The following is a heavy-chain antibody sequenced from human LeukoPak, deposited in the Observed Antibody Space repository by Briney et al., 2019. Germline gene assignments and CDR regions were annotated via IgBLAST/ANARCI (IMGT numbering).Heavy chain of an antibody. CDR1: GYSISSGYY. CDR3: ARVDPRYGSGDY. J-gene: IGHJ4*02. Sequence: SETLSLTCTVSGYSISSGYYWGWIRQPPGKGLEWIGSIYHSGSTYYNPSLRSRVTISVDTSKNQFSLKLSSVTAADTAVYYCARVDPRYGSGDYWGQGTLVTVSS. D-gene: IGHD3-10*01. V-gene: IGHV4-38-2*02. CDR2: IYHSGST.